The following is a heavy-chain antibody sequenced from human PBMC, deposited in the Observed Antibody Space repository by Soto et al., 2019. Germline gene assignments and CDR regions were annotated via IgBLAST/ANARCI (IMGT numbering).Heavy chain of an antibody. CDR3: ARGDVVVLTATSNFDY. J-gene: IGHJ4*02. D-gene: IGHD2-21*02. CDR2: ISISYYI. Sequence: GGSLRLSCAASGFTFSSYTMKWVRQAPGKGLEWVASISISYYIKYADSVKGRFTISRDNAKNSLYLQMNSLRAEDTAVYYCARGDVVVLTATSNFDYWGQGTLVTVSS. CDR1: GFTFSSYT. V-gene: IGHV3-21*01.